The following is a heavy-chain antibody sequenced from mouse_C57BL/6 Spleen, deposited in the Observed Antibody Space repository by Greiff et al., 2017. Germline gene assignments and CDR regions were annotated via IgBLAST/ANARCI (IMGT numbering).Heavy chain of an antibody. CDR3: ASLNYGDYFDY. V-gene: IGHV1-19*01. Sequence: VQLQQSGPVLVKPGASVKMSCKASGYTFTDYYMNWVKQSHGKSLEWIGVINPYNGGTSYNQKFKGKATLTVDKSSSTAYMELNSLTSEDSAVYYCASLNYGDYFDYWGQGTTLTVSS. D-gene: IGHD1-1*01. CDR1: GYTFTDYY. J-gene: IGHJ2*01. CDR2: INPYNGGT.